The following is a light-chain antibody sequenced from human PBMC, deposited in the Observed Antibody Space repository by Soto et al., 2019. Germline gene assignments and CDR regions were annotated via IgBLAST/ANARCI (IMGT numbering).Light chain of an antibody. Sequence: DIQMTQSPPTLSASIGDRVAITCRASESIVSWLAWYQHKPGKAPRLLIYKTSYLKSGVPSRFGGSKSGPEFTLTISSLQPDDFGAYYCQQYHRYPVTFGQGTKLEIK. CDR3: QQYHRYPVT. CDR1: ESIVSW. CDR2: KTS. J-gene: IGKJ2*01. V-gene: IGKV1-5*03.